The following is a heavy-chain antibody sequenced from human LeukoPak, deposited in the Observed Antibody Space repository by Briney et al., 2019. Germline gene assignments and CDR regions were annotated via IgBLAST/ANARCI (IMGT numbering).Heavy chain of an antibody. CDR3: AKDYYDSSGYLLYGMDV. V-gene: IGHV3-23*01. D-gene: IGHD3-22*01. J-gene: IGHJ6*02. CDR1: GFTFSNYE. CDR2: ISGSGGST. Sequence: GGSLRLSCAASGFTFSNYEMNWVRQAPGKGLEWVSAISGSGGSTYYADSVKGRFTISRDNSKNTLYLQMNSLRAEDTAVYYCAKDYYDSSGYLLYGMDVWGQGTTVTVSS.